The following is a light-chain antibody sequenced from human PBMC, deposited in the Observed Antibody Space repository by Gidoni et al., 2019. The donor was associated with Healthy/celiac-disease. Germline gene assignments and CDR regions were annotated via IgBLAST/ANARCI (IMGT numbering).Light chain of an antibody. CDR1: RLGDKY. CDR2: QDN. CDR3: QAWDSSNWV. J-gene: IGLJ3*02. V-gene: IGLV3-1*01. Sequence: SYELTQPPSVSVSPGQTASITCSGHRLGDKYTSWYQQKPGQSPVLVIFQDNKRPSGIPERFSGSNSGNTAALTISGTQAMDEADYYCQAWDSSNWVFGGGTTLTVL.